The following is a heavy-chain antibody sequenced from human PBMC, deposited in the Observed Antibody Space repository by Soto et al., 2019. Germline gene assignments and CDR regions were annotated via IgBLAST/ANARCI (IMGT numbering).Heavy chain of an antibody. Sequence: SETLSLTCTVSGGSISSYYWSWIRQPPGKGLEWIGYIYYSGSTNYNPSLKSRVTISVDTSKNQFSLKLSSVTAADTAVYYCARVRMAPDAFDIWGQGTMVTV. CDR2: IYYSGST. CDR1: GGSISSYY. J-gene: IGHJ3*02. D-gene: IGHD2-8*01. V-gene: IGHV4-59*01. CDR3: ARVRMAPDAFDI.